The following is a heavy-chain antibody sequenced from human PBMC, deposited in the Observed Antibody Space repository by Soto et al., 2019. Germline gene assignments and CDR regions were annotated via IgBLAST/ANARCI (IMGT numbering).Heavy chain of an antibody. Sequence: SQTLSLTCAISGDSVSSNSAAWNWIRQSPSRGIEWLGRTYYRSKWYNDYAVSVKSRITINPDTSKNQFSPQLNSVTPEDTAVYYCGLCGRDCTGGMDVWGQGTTVTVSS. D-gene: IGHD2-21*01. J-gene: IGHJ6*02. V-gene: IGHV6-1*01. CDR1: GDSVSSNSAA. CDR2: TYYRSKWYN. CDR3: GLCGRDCTGGMDV.